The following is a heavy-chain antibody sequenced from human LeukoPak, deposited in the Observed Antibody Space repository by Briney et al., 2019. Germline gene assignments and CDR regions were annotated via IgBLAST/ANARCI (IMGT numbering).Heavy chain of an antibody. V-gene: IGHV3-7*03. D-gene: IGHD2-2*01. J-gene: IGHJ4*02. CDR2: IKPDGSER. CDR1: GFTFNNYA. CDR3: SGRDSSRSPRAY. Sequence: PGGSLRLSCAASGFTFNNYAMSWVRQAPGRGLEWLANIKPDGSERYYVDSVKGRFAISRDNAKNEVYLEMNSVRAEDTGVYYCSGRDSSRSPRAYWGQGTLVSVSS.